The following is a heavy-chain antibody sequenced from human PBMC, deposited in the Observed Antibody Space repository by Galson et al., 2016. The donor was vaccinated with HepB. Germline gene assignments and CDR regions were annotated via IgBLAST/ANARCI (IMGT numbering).Heavy chain of an antibody. CDR1: GFIFSNYI. D-gene: IGHD5-18*01. V-gene: IGHV3-64D*08. J-gene: IGHJ4*02. Sequence: SLRLSCAAPGFIFSNYIMHWVRQAPGKGLQYVSSISYNGETTHYADSLKGRFTISRDNSKNILYLQMSSLRVEDTSVYYCVRQPTYGYPFDYWGQGTLVTVAS. CDR3: VRQPTYGYPFDY. CDR2: ISYNGETT.